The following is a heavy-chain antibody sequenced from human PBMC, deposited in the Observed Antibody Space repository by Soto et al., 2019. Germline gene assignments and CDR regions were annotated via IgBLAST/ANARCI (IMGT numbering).Heavy chain of an antibody. CDR3: ARLLVGATDWFDP. Sequence: SVKVSCKASGGSFSSYAISWVRQAPGQGLEWMGGIIPIFGTANYAQKFQGRVTITADKSTSTAYMELSSLRSEDTAVYYCARLLVGATDWFDPWGQGTLVTVSS. V-gene: IGHV1-69*06. CDR1: GGSFSSYA. CDR2: IIPIFGTA. D-gene: IGHD1-26*01. J-gene: IGHJ5*02.